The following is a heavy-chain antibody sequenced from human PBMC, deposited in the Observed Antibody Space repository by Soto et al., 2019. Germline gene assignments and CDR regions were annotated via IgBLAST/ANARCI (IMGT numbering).Heavy chain of an antibody. CDR1: GFTFSSYS. Sequence: GGSLRLSCAASGFTFSSYSMNWVRQAPGKGLEWVSSISSSSSYIYYADSVKGRFTISRDNAKNSLYLQMNSLRAEDTAVYYCARDSPSPSIAAADFPSLNYYYYGMDVWGQGTTVTVSS. CDR3: ARDSPSPSIAAADFPSLNYYYYGMDV. J-gene: IGHJ6*02. CDR2: ISSSSSYI. D-gene: IGHD6-13*01. V-gene: IGHV3-21*01.